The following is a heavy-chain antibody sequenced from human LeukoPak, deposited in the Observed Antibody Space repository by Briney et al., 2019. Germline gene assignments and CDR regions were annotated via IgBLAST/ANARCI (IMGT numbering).Heavy chain of an antibody. V-gene: IGHV3-23*01. J-gene: IGHJ4*02. Sequence: GGSLRLSCAASGFTLSNHAMIWVRQAPGKGLEWVSSISGSGAMTYYADSVKGRFAISRDNAMDTLYLQMNSLRADDTAVYYCAKDRVDGSGSQFDSWGQGSLVIVSS. CDR2: ISGSGAMT. CDR3: AKDRVDGSGSQFDS. D-gene: IGHD3-10*01. CDR1: GFTLSNHA.